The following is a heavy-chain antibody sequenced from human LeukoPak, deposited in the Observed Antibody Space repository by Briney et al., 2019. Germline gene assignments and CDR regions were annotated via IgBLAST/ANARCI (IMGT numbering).Heavy chain of an antibody. Sequence: GRSLRLSCAASGFTFSSYAMHWVRQAPGKGLEWVAVISYDGSNKYYADSVKGRFTISRDNSKNTLFLQMGSLRADDMAVYYCARWGSISCYDYWGQGTLVTVSS. V-gene: IGHV3-30*14. J-gene: IGHJ4*02. D-gene: IGHD2-15*01. CDR2: ISYDGSNK. CDR1: GFTFSSYA. CDR3: ARWGSISCYDY.